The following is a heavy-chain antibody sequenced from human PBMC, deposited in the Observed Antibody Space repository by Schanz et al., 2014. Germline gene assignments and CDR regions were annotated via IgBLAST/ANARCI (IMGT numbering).Heavy chain of an antibody. V-gene: IGHV3-48*01. CDR1: GFGFSSYS. J-gene: IGHJ6*03. CDR3: AKGPYYYYYMDV. Sequence: EVQLVESGGGLIQPGGSLRLSCAASGFGFSSYSMNWVRQAPGKGLEWVSYITYNGGTIYYADSVKGRFTLYRDNAKDSLFLQMDSLRADDTAVYYCAKGPYYYYYMDVWGNGTTVTVSS. CDR2: ITYNGGTI.